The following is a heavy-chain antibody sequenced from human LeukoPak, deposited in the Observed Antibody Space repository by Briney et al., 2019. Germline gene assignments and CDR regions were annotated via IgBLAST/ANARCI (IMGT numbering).Heavy chain of an antibody. Sequence: SETLSLTCAVYCGSFSGYYWSWIRQPPGKGLEWIGEINHSRSTNYNPSLKSRVAISVDTSKNQFSLKLSSVTAADTAVYYCARGGIIVRYYDSSGYKGAFDIWGQGTMVTVSS. CDR2: INHSRST. J-gene: IGHJ3*02. V-gene: IGHV4-34*01. CDR3: ARGGIIVRYYDSSGYKGAFDI. CDR1: CGSFSGYY. D-gene: IGHD3-22*01.